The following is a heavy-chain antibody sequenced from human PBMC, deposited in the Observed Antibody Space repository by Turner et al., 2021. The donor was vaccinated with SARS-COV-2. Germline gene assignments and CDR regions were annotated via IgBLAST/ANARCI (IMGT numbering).Heavy chain of an antibody. Sequence: QVQLVESGGGVVQPGRSLRLSCAASGSTFSSYGMHWVRQAPGKGLEWVAVISYDGNNKYYADSVKGRFTISRDNSKNTLYLQMNSLRAEDTAVYYCAKQLGLYSNPMYYFDYWGQGTLVTVSS. J-gene: IGHJ4*02. CDR3: AKQLGLYSNPMYYFDY. V-gene: IGHV3-30*18. D-gene: IGHD4-4*01. CDR2: ISYDGNNK. CDR1: GSTFSSYG.